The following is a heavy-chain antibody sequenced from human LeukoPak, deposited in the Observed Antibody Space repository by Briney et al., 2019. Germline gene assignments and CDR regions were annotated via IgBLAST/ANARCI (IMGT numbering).Heavy chain of an antibody. V-gene: IGHV1-8*01. J-gene: IGHJ4*02. CDR1: GDAFTGYD. CDR3: TRGSLSGSSRDY. D-gene: IGHD1-26*01. CDR2: RNPNTGDT. Sequence: ASVRVSCKASGDAFTGYDINWVRQATGQGLEWMGWRNPNTGDTGYAQNFQGRLTMTRNTSIDTAYMELSGLRSAHTAIYYCTRGSLSGSSRDYWGQGTLVTVSS.